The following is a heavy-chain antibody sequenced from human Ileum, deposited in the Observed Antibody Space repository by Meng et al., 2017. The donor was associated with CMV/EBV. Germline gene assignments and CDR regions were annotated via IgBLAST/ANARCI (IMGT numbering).Heavy chain of an antibody. J-gene: IGHJ4*02. Sequence: SLTCAVCGGSFSGYYWSWIRQPPGKGLEWIGEINHSGSTNYNPSLKSRVTISVDTSKNQFSLKLSSVTAADTAVYYCATGTTGVLDYWGQGTLVTVSS. V-gene: IGHV4-34*01. CDR1: GGSFSGYY. CDR2: INHSGST. D-gene: IGHD2-8*02. CDR3: ATGTTGVLDY.